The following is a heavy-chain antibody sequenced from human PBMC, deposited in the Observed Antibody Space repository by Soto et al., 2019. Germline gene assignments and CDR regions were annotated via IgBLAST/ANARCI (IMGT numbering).Heavy chain of an antibody. CDR1: EYRFTSYW. V-gene: IGHV5-51*01. D-gene: IGHD3-10*01. J-gene: IGHJ4*02. Sequence: GESLKISCQGSEYRFTSYWIGWVRQMPGKGLEWMGIIYPGNSDTRYSPSFQGQVTISADKSITTAYLQWSSLKASDTAMYYCAGLRAQPGASGSNRSREDYWGQGTLVTVSS. CDR3: AGLRAQPGASGSNRSREDY. CDR2: IYPGNSDT.